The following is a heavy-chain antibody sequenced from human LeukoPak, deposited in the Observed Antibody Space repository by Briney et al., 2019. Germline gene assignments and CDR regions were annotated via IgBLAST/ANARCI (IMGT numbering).Heavy chain of an antibody. CDR1: GFTFSSYA. CDR3: AKVGSGWYFDY. J-gene: IGHJ4*02. D-gene: IGHD6-19*01. V-gene: IGHV3-23*01. Sequence: GGSLRLSCAASGFTFSSYAMSWVRQAPGEGLEWVSAISGSGDSTYYADSVKGRFTISRDNSKNTLYLQMNSLRAEDTAVYYCAKVGSGWYFDYWGQGTLVTVSS. CDR2: ISGSGDST.